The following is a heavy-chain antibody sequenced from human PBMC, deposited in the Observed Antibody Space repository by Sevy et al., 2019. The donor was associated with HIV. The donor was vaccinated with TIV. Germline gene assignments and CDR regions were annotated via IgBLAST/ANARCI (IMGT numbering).Heavy chain of an antibody. CDR1: GFTFTTYA. J-gene: IGHJ4*02. V-gene: IGHV3-30-3*01. D-gene: IGHD3-22*01. CDR2: ISYDGSNT. Sequence: GGSLRLSCAASGFTFTTYAMHSVRQAPGKGLEWVAVISYDGSNTYYADSVKGRFTISRDSSKNTLYLQMNSLRAEDTAVYFCARDGGYDSRGYDLSNYWGQGTLVTVSS. CDR3: ARDGGYDSRGYDLSNY.